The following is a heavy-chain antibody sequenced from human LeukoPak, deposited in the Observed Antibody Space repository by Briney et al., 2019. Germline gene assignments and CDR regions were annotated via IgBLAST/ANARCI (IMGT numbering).Heavy chain of an antibody. V-gene: IGHV3-48*03. D-gene: IGHD5-18*01. CDR1: GFTFSSYE. Sequence: GGSLRLSFAASGFTFSSYEMNWVRQAPGRGLGWVSYISSSGSTIYYADSVKGRFTISRDNAKNSLYLQMNSLRAEDTAVYYCARGFWGSSYNWFDPWGQGTLVTVSS. CDR3: ARGFWGSSYNWFDP. CDR2: ISSSGSTI. J-gene: IGHJ5*02.